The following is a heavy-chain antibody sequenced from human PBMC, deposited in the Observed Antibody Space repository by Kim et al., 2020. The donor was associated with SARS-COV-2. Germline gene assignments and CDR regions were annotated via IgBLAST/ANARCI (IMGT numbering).Heavy chain of an antibody. V-gene: IGHV4-39*07. CDR1: GGSISSSSYY. Sequence: SETLSLTCTVSGGSISSSSYYWGWIRQPPGKGLEWIGSIYYSGSTYYNPSLKSRVTISVDTSKNQFSLKLSSVTAADTAVYYCARGRGFVVVTATPGGVDVWGQGTTVTVSS. J-gene: IGHJ6*02. CDR3: ARGRGFVVVTATPGGVDV. D-gene: IGHD2-21*02. CDR2: IYYSGST.